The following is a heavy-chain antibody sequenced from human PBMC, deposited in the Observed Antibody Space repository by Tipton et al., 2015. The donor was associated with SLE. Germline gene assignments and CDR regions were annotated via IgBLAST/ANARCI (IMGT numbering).Heavy chain of an antibody. CDR2: IYNSGST. J-gene: IGHJ2*01. CDR1: GGSFSGYY. D-gene: IGHD6-13*01. Sequence: TLSLTCAVYGGSFSGYYWSWIRQPAGGGLEWIGRIYNSGSTNYNPSLMSRVTMSVDTSKNQFSLRLRSATAADTAFYYCARGYSSSWYREFFDIWGRGTLVTVSS. V-gene: IGHV4-59*10. CDR3: ARGYSSSWYREFFDI.